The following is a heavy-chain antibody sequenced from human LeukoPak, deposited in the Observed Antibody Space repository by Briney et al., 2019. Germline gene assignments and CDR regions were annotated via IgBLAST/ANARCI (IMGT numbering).Heavy chain of an antibody. Sequence: GGSLRLSCATSGFNFDRYTIHWVRQAPGKGLEWVSLAGWAGGTTFYSDSVRGRFTISRDSGRKSVSLQMNSLTTDDTALYFCAKELDTMFFDYWGQGALVTVYS. CDR2: AGWAGGTT. CDR3: AKELDTMFFDY. CDR1: GFNFDRYT. D-gene: IGHD3-10*02. V-gene: IGHV3-43*01. J-gene: IGHJ4*02.